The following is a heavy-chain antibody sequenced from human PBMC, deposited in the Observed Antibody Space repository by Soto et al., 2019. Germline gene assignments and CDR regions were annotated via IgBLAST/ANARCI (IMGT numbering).Heavy chain of an antibody. V-gene: IGHV4-4*02. Sequence: QVQLQESGPGLVKPSGTLSLTCAVSGGSISSSNWWIWVRHPPWKGLEWIGEIYHSGSTNYNPSLKGRVTISVDKSKSQFALKLSSVPAADTAVYYCGIDFGYGGDGDYGGKGTLVPVS. CDR2: IYHSGST. CDR3: GIDFGYGGDGDY. D-gene: IGHD5-12*01. CDR1: GGSISSSNW. J-gene: IGHJ4*02.